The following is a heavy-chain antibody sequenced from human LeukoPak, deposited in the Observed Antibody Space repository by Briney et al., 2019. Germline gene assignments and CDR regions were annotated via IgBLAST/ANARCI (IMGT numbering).Heavy chain of an antibody. CDR1: GYTFTDYS. CDR2: INSNSGGT. J-gene: IGHJ4*02. Sequence: GASVKVSCKASGYTFTDYSMHWVRQAPGQGLEWMGWINSNSGGTNYAQKFQGRITMTRDTSITTAYMEVSRLRSDDTAVYSCARGRTSGNDGAFDYWGQGTLVTVPS. CDR3: ARGRTSGNDGAFDY. V-gene: IGHV1-2*02. D-gene: IGHD5-12*01.